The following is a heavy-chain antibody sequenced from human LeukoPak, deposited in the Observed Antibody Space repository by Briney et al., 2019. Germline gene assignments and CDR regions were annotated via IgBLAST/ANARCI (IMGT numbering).Heavy chain of an antibody. CDR1: GASINSGGYY. Sequence: PSETLSLTCTVSGASINSGGYYWSWIRQPPGKGLEWIGEINHSGSTNYNPSLKSRVTISVDTSKNQFSLKLSSVTAADTAVYYCARRTFWSGIGGFDYWGQGTLVTVSS. CDR2: INHSGST. CDR3: ARRTFWSGIGGFDY. D-gene: IGHD3-3*01. J-gene: IGHJ4*02. V-gene: IGHV4-34*01.